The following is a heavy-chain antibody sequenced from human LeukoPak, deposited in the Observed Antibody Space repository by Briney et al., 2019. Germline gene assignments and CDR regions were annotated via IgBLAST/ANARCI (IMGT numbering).Heavy chain of an antibody. V-gene: IGHV4-31*03. CDR3: ARGLDSRKLGY. Sequence: SETLSLTCTVSGHSFSIGDQYWHWLRQSPGKGLEWIVSSHHSGTLYNNPCLESRVTMSMDTSKNQFSLNLNSVTAADTAVYFCARGLDSRKLGYWGQGTLVTVSS. CDR2: SHHSGTL. D-gene: IGHD3-22*01. CDR1: GHSFSIGDQY. J-gene: IGHJ4*02.